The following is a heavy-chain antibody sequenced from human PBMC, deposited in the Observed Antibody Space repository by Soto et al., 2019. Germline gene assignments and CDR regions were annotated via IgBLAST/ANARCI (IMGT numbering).Heavy chain of an antibody. D-gene: IGHD3-22*01. V-gene: IGHV3-30-3*01. CDR1: GFPFSSYA. CDR2: ISYDGSNK. J-gene: IGHJ4*02. CDR3: ARDSDDYYDSSGYNTLFDY. Sequence: QVQLVESGGGVVQPGRSLRLSCAASGFPFSSYAMHWVRQAPGKGLEWVAVISYDGSNKYYADSVKGRFTISRDNSKNTLYLQMNSLRAEDTAVYYCARDSDDYYDSSGYNTLFDYWGQGTLVTVSS.